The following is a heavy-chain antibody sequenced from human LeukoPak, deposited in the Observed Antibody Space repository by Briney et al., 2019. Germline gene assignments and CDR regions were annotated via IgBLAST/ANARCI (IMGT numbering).Heavy chain of an antibody. D-gene: IGHD1/OR15-1a*01. V-gene: IGHV1-2*02. J-gene: IGHJ4*02. CDR2: ITPNSGGT. CDR3: ARGSANNGAGPKRAFEY. CDR1: GYTFTGYY. Sequence: VSVKVYCKASGYTFTGYYIHWVRQAPGQRLEWMGWITPNSGGTNYAQKFQGRVTMTRDTSISTAYMELSSLTSDDTAMYYCARGSANNGAGPKRAFEYWGQGTLVTLSS.